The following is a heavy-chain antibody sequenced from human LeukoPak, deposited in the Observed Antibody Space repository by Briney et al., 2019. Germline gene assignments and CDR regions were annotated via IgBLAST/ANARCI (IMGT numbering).Heavy chain of an antibody. D-gene: IGHD4-23*01. CDR3: ARDLDYGGNSSPLGD. Sequence: ASVKVSFKASGYTFTIYFMHWVRQAPGQGLEWMGIINPTGGSTSYAQKFQGRVTMTRDTSTSTVYMELSSLRSEDTAVYYCARDLDYGGNSSPLGDWGQGTLVTVSS. V-gene: IGHV1-46*01. J-gene: IGHJ4*02. CDR2: INPTGGST. CDR1: GYTFTIYF.